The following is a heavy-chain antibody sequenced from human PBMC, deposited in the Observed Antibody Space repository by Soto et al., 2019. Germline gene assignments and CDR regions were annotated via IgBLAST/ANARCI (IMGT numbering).Heavy chain of an antibody. D-gene: IGHD3-16*01. CDR2: IDWDDDK. CDR1: GFSLSTSGMC. CDR3: ARIYAVTTPAPDYYYYGMDV. V-gene: IGHV2-70*01. Sequence: ESGPTLVNPTQTLTLTYTFSGFSLSTSGMCVSRIRQPPGKALEWLALIDWDDDKYYSTSLKTRLTISKDTSKNQVVLTMTDMDPVDTATYYCARIYAVTTPAPDYYYYGMDVWGQGTTVTVSS. J-gene: IGHJ6*02.